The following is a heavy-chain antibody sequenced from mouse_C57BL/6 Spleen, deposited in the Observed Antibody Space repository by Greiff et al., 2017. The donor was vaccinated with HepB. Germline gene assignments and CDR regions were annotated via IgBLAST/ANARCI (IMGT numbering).Heavy chain of an antibody. CDR1: GYTFTSYW. Sequence: QVHVKQPGAELVKPGASVKMSCKASGYTFTSYWITWVKQRPGQGLEWIGDIYPGSGSTNYNEKFKSKATLTVDTSSSTAYMQLSSLTSEDSAVYYCATSYYGSSYLYFDVWGTGTTVTVSS. CDR2: IYPGSGST. V-gene: IGHV1-55*01. CDR3: ATSYYGSSYLYFDV. J-gene: IGHJ1*03. D-gene: IGHD1-1*01.